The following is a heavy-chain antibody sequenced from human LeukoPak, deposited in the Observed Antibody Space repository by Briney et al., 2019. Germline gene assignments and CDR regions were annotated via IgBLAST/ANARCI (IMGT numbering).Heavy chain of an antibody. CDR2: MNPNSGNT. V-gene: IGHV1-8*01. CDR1: GYTFTSYD. Sequence: ASVKVSCKASGYTFTSYDINWVRQATGQGLEWMGWMNPNSGNTGYAQKFQGRVTMTRNTSISTAYMELSSLRSEDTAVYYCARVSDVLLWFGEFEWGQGTLVTVSS. D-gene: IGHD3-10*01. CDR3: ARVSDVLLWFGEFE. J-gene: IGHJ4*02.